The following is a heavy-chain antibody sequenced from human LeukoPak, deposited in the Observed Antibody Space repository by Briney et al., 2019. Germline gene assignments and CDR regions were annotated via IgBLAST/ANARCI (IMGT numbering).Heavy chain of an antibody. CDR1: GGSISSSSYY. CDR3: ARFRGYSYGGDYFDY. CDR2: IYYSGST. D-gene: IGHD5-18*01. J-gene: IGHJ4*02. V-gene: IGHV4-39*07. Sequence: PSETLSLTCTVSGGSISSSSYYWGWIRQPPGKGLEWIGSIYYSGSTYYNPSLKSRVTISVDTSKNQFSLKLSSVTAADTAVYYCARFRGYSYGGDYFDYWGQGTLVTVSS.